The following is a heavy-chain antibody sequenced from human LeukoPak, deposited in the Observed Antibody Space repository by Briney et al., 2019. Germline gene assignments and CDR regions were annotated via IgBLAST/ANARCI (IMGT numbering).Heavy chain of an antibody. CDR2: IKSDGTSA. CDR3: GILPPGY. D-gene: IGHD2-8*02. J-gene: IGHJ4*02. V-gene: IGHV3-74*01. Sequence: PGGSLRLSCVPSGFTFSSYAMSWVRQAPGKGLEWVARIKSDGTSANYADSVRGRFTISRDDAKNTLYLLMNSLGDEDTAVYYCGILPPGYWGQGTQDTVS. CDR1: GFTFSSYA.